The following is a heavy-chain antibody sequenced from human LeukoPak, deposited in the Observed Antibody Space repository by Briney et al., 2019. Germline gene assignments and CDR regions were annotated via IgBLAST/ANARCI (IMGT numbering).Heavy chain of an antibody. CDR2: TRNKAESYKT. D-gene: IGHD3-3*01. CDR3: ACECTIFHVVARLYRDV. CDR1: GFSSCKHY. Sequence: GGSLRHSSAESGFSSCKHYINWVRQTPGKGLEWVGRTRNKAESYKTEYAASVKGRFTISRDDSKKSLFLHMNSLKTKDTAVYYCACECTIFHVVARLYRDVWGKGTTVTVSS. V-gene: IGHV3-72*01. J-gene: IGHJ6*04.